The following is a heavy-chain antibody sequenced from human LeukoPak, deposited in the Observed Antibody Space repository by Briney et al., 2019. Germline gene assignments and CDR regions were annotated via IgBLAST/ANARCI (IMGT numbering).Heavy chain of an antibody. J-gene: IGHJ3*02. D-gene: IGHD5-12*01. CDR2: ISYDGSNK. CDR3: AREGGPSGYDYTPHAFDI. Sequence: GGSLRLSCAASGFTFSSYAMHWVRQAPGKGLEWVAVISYDGSNKYYADSVKGRFTISRDNSKNTLYLQMNSLRAEDTAVYYCAREGGPSGYDYTPHAFDIWGQGTMVTVSS. V-gene: IGHV3-30-3*01. CDR1: GFTFSSYA.